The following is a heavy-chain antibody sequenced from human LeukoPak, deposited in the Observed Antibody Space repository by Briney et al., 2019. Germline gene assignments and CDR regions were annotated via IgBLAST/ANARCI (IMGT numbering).Heavy chain of an antibody. Sequence: GGSLRLSCAASGFTFSSYWMHWVRHAPGKGLVWVSAISGSGGSTYYADSVKGRFTISRDNSKNTLYLQMNSLRAEDTAVYYCAKDKGPYTATNAFDIWGQGTMVTVSS. CDR1: GFTFSSYW. CDR2: ISGSGGST. D-gene: IGHD3-16*01. J-gene: IGHJ3*02. V-gene: IGHV3-23*01. CDR3: AKDKGPYTATNAFDI.